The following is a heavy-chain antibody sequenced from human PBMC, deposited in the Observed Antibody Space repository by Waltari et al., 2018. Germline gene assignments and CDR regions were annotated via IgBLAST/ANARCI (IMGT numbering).Heavy chain of an antibody. V-gene: IGHV4-39*07. CDR2: IYYSGST. J-gene: IGHJ5*02. CDR1: GGSISSSSYY. CDR3: AREGSSSSANWFDP. Sequence: QLQLQESGPGLVKPSETLSLTCTVSGGSISSSSYYWGWIRQPPGKGLEWIGSIYYSGSTYYNPSLKRRVTISVDTSKNQFSLKLSSVTAADTAVYYCAREGSSSSANWFDPWGQGTLVTVSS. D-gene: IGHD6-6*01.